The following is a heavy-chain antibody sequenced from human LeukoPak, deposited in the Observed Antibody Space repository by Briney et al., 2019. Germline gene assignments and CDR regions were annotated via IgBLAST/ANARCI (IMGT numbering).Heavy chain of an antibody. CDR3: ARVSGYCTNGVCPGRFDY. J-gene: IGHJ4*02. Sequence: SETLSLTCAVYGGSFSGYYWSWIRQPPGKGLEWIGEINHSGSTNYNPSLKSRVTISVDTSKNQFSPKLSSVTAADTAVYYCARVSGYCTNGVCPGRFDYWGQGTLVTVSS. CDR2: INHSGST. D-gene: IGHD2-8*01. V-gene: IGHV4-34*01. CDR1: GGSFSGYY.